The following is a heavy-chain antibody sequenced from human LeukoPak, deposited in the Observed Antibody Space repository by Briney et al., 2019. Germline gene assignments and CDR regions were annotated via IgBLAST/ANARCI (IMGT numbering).Heavy chain of an antibody. V-gene: IGHV1-2*06. Sequence: GASVKVSCKASGYTFTGYYMHWVRQAPGQGLEWMGRINPNSGGTNYAQKFQGRVTMTRDTSISTAYMELSRLRSEDTAVYYCARDLARWEMATIFPYYMDVWGKGTTVTVSS. CDR2: INPNSGGT. CDR1: GYTFTGYY. D-gene: IGHD5-24*01. CDR3: ARDLARWEMATIFPYYMDV. J-gene: IGHJ6*03.